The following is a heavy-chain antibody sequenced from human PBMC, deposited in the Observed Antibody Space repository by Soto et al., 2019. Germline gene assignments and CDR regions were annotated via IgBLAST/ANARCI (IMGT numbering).Heavy chain of an antibody. J-gene: IGHJ5*02. D-gene: IGHD6-13*01. CDR2: ISYDGTQK. CDR1: VCEFRSTG. V-gene: IGHV3-30*18. Sequence: VGSLRLSCSSSVCEFRSTGMHWVRQSPGKGLEWVAVISYDGTQKNYGDSVKGRFTVSRDNSNNTLYLQMHSLRSDDTAVYYCAKVATSSWNDNWLAPWGHGTLVTVSS. CDR3: AKVATSSWNDNWLAP.